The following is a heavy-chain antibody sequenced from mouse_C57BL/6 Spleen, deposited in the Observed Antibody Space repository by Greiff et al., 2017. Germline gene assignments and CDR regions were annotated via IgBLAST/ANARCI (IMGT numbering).Heavy chain of an antibody. D-gene: IGHD1-1*01. CDR3: ARAFTTVVADYAMAY. Sequence: QVQLQQPGAELVKPGASVKVSCKASGYTFTSYWMHWVKQRPGQGLEWIGRIHPSDSDTNYNQKFKGKATLTVDKSSSTAYMQLSSLTSEDSAVYYCARAFTTVVADYAMAYWGQGTSVTVSS. CDR2: IHPSDSDT. V-gene: IGHV1-74*01. CDR1: GYTFTSYW. J-gene: IGHJ4*01.